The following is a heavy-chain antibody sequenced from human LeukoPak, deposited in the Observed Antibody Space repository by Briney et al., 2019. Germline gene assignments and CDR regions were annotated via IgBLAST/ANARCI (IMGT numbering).Heavy chain of an antibody. J-gene: IGHJ6*03. CDR2: IDPSDSYT. D-gene: IGHD6-13*01. CDR1: GYSFTSYW. V-gene: IGHV5-10-1*01. CDR3: ASLHTDPIAAASMDV. Sequence: GESLKISCKGSGYSFTSYWISWVRQMPGKGLEWMGRIDPSDSYTNYSPSFQGHVTISADKSISTAYLQWSSLKASDTAMYYCASLHTDPIAAASMDVWGKGTTVTVSS.